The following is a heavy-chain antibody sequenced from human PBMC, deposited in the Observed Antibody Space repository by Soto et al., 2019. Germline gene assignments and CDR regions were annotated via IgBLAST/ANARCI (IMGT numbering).Heavy chain of an antibody. CDR1: GYTFTSYA. D-gene: IGHD6-19*01. Sequence: ASVKVSCKASGYTFTSYAMHWVRQAPGQRLEWMGWINAGNGNTKYSQKFQGRVTITRDTSASTAYMELSSLRSEDTAVCYCARLDIAVAGTFDYWGQGTLVTVSS. J-gene: IGHJ4*02. CDR3: ARLDIAVAGTFDY. V-gene: IGHV1-3*01. CDR2: INAGNGNT.